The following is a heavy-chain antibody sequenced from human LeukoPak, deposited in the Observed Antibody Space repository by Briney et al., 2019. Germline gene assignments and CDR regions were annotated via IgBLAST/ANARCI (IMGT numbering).Heavy chain of an antibody. CDR3: ARARLWFGELAPLDY. V-gene: IGHV3-23*01. J-gene: IGHJ4*02. Sequence: GGSLRLSCAASGFTFSSYAMSWVRQPPGKGLEWVSAISGSGGSTYYADSVKGRFTISRDNSKNTLYLQMNSLRAEDTAVYYCARARLWFGELAPLDYWGQGTLVTVSS. CDR1: GFTFSSYA. CDR2: ISGSGGST. D-gene: IGHD3-10*01.